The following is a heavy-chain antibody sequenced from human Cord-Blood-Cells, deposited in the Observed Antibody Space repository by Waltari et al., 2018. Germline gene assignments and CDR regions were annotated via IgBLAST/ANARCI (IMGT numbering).Heavy chain of an antibody. Sequence: EVQLLESGGGLVQPGGSLSLSCAASGFTFSSYALSWVRQARVKGLEWVSAISGSGGSTYYADSLKGRFTISRDNSKNTRYLQMNSLRAEDTAVYYCAKEIYSGSYGFVDYWGQGTLVTVSS. D-gene: IGHD1-26*01. V-gene: IGHV3-23*01. CDR2: ISGSGGST. CDR3: AKEIYSGSYGFVDY. J-gene: IGHJ4*02. CDR1: GFTFSSYA.